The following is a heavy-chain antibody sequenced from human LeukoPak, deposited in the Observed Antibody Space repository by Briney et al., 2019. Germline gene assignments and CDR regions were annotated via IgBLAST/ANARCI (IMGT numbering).Heavy chain of an antibody. CDR3: ARSTRGRYANWYDP. CDR1: GGSFNGYY. V-gene: IGHV4-59*10. D-gene: IGHD1-26*01. CDR2: MYNNGST. Sequence: SETLSLTCAVYGGSFNGYYWTWIRQPAGKGLEWIGRMYNNGSTNYNPSLKSRVTMSVDTSKNQFSLKFTSVTAADTAFYYCARSTRGRYANWYDPWGQGTLVTVSS. J-gene: IGHJ5*02.